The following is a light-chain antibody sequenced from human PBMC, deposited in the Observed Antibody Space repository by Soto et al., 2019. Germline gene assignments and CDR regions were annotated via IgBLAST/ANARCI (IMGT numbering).Light chain of an antibody. CDR3: QKYDSVPLT. J-gene: IGKJ3*01. Sequence: DIQMTQSPSSLSASVGDEVTVTCRASQGIGPYLAWYQQKPGKVPKLLIYAASTLQSGVPSRFSGSRSGTDFTLTISSLQPEDVATYYCQKYDSVPLTFGPGTTVDIK. CDR2: AAS. CDR1: QGIGPY. V-gene: IGKV1-27*01.